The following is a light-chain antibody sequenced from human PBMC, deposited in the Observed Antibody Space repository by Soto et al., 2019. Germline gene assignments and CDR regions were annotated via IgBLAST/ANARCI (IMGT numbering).Light chain of an antibody. CDR1: QRINNY. CDR3: QQSYSTPFT. Sequence: DVQMTQSPSSLSTSVGDRATITCRASQRINNYLNWYQQKPGKAPKLLIYAASSLQSGAPSRFSGSGSGTDFTLTISSLQPEDFATYYCQQSYSTPFTFGPGTKVDIK. V-gene: IGKV1-39*01. J-gene: IGKJ3*01. CDR2: AAS.